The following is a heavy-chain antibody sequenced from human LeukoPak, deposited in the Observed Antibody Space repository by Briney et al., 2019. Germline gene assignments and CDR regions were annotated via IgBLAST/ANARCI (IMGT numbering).Heavy chain of an antibody. CDR2: INHSGST. V-gene: IGHV4-34*01. D-gene: IGHD3-10*01. CDR3: ARGIGELPLDY. Sequence: SETLSLTCAVYGGSFSGYYWSWICQPPGKGLEWIGEINHSGSTNYNPSLKSRVTISVDTSKNQFSLKLSSVTAADTAVYYCARGIGELPLDYWGQGTLVTVSS. J-gene: IGHJ4*02. CDR1: GGSFSGYY.